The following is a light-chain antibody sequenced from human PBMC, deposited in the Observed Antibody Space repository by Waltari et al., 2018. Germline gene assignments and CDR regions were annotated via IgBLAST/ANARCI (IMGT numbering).Light chain of an antibody. J-gene: IGKJ1*01. CDR3: MQGVQLPWT. CDR1: QSLAHSDGTTF. V-gene: IGKV2-24*01. Sequence: DIVMTQTPLSSPVTLGQPASISCRSSQSLAHSDGTTFLNWLHQRPGQPPRLLIYEVSKRFSGVPDRFSGSWAGTDFILKISRVEAEDVGVYYCMQGVQLPWTFGQGTKVEIK. CDR2: EVS.